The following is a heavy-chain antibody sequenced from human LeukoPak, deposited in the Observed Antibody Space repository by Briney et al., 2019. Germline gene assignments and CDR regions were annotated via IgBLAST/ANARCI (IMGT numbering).Heavy chain of an antibody. D-gene: IGHD2-2*01. Sequence: GGSLRLSCAASGFTFSNAWVSWVRQPPGKGLEWVGRIKSKTDGGTTDYAAPVKGRFTISRDDSKNTLYLQMSSLKTEDTAVYYCTLQGYCRSTSGPDYYYYGVDVWGKGTTVTVSS. CDR2: IKSKTDGGTT. V-gene: IGHV3-15*01. CDR3: TLQGYCRSTSGPDYYYYGVDV. J-gene: IGHJ6*04. CDR1: GFTFSNAW.